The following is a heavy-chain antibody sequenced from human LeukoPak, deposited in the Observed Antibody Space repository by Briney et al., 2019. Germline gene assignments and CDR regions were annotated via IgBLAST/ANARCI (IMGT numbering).Heavy chain of an antibody. CDR1: GGSISSGANY. J-gene: IGHJ4*02. Sequence: SQTLSLTCTVSGGSISSGANYWSWIRQPPGRGLEWIGYISHSESAYYSPSLESRITISVDRSKNQFSLKLSSVTAADTAVYYCARDPTYYYDSSGTEEDYWGQGTLVTVSS. D-gene: IGHD3-22*01. V-gene: IGHV4-30-2*01. CDR3: ARDPTYYYDSSGTEEDY. CDR2: ISHSESA.